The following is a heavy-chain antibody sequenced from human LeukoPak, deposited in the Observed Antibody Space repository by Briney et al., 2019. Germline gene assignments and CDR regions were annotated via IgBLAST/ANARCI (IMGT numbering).Heavy chain of an antibody. V-gene: IGHV3-74*01. CDR1: GFSFSMYW. Sequence: TGGSLRLFCAASGFSFSMYWMHWVRQAPGKGLVWVSRIDTDGSYTNYADSVKGRFTISRDNAKNTLYLQMNSLRVEDTAVYYCARASGSYDSGGYHEYWGQGSLVTVSS. CDR2: IDTDGSYT. J-gene: IGHJ4*02. CDR3: ARASGSYDSGGYHEY. D-gene: IGHD3-22*01.